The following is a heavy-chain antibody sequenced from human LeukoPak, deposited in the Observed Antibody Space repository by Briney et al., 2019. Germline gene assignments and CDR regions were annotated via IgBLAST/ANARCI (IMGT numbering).Heavy chain of an antibody. D-gene: IGHD3-22*01. V-gene: IGHV5-51*01. CDR3: ARGDYYDSSGYYLGTYFDY. CDR1: GYSFTSYW. CDR2: IYPGDSDT. Sequence: GESLKISCKGSGYSFTSYWIGWVRQLPGKGLEWMGIIYPGDSDTRYSPSFQGQVTISADKSISTAYLQWSSLKASDTAMYYCARGDYYDSSGYYLGTYFDYWGQGTLVTVSS. J-gene: IGHJ4*02.